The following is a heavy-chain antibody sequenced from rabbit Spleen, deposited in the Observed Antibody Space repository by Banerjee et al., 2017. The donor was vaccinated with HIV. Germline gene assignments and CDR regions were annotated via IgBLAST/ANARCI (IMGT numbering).Heavy chain of an antibody. CDR3: ARDLVGVIGWNFYL. J-gene: IGHJ4*01. Sequence: EQLEESGGGLVKPERSLTLTCKASGVSFSDKDVMCWVRQAPGKGLEWIACINAVTGKAVYASWAKGRFTISRTSSTTVTLRMTSLTAADRAAYFCARDLVGVIGWNFYLWGQGTLVTVS. CDR2: INAVTGKA. V-gene: IGHV1S45*01. CDR1: GVSFSDKDV. D-gene: IGHD1-1*01.